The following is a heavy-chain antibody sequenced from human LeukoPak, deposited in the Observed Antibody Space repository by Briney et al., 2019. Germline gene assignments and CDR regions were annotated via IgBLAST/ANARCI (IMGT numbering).Heavy chain of an antibody. Sequence: GGSLSLSCAVSGFILSKYWMSWVRHAPGKGREWVANIMQDGREKYYVDSVKGRFTISRDDAKNSLYLQMNSLRAEDTAVYYSARPPRYSSSWLDCWGQGALVTVSS. V-gene: IGHV3-7*03. CDR2: IMQDGREK. J-gene: IGHJ4*02. CDR1: GFILSKYW. D-gene: IGHD6-13*01. CDR3: ARPPRYSSSWLDC.